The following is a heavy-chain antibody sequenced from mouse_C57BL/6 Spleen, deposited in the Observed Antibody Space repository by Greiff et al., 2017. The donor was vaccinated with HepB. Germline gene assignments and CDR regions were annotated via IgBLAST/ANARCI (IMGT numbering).Heavy chain of an antibody. CDR1: GYTFTSYW. D-gene: IGHD2-4*01. V-gene: IGHV1-69*01. Sequence: QVQLQQPGAELVMPGASVKLSCKASGYTFTSYWMHWVKQRPGQGLEWIGEIDPSDSYTNYNQKFKDKSTLTVDKSSSTAYMQLSSLTSEDSAVYYCARGDDYGAYWGQGTLVTVSA. J-gene: IGHJ3*01. CDR3: ARGDDYGAY. CDR2: IDPSDSYT.